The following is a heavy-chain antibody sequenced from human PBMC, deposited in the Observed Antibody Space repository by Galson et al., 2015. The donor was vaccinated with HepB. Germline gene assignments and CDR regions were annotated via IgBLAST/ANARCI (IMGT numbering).Heavy chain of an antibody. CDR2: ISYDGSNK. CDR1: GFTFSSYA. J-gene: IGHJ4*02. D-gene: IGHD6-19*01. CDR3: ARGGLRAVAGTKGDY. V-gene: IGHV3-30-3*01. Sequence: SLRLSCAAPGFTFSSYAMYWVRQAPGKGLEWVAVISYDGSNKYYADSVKGRFTISRDNSKNTLYLQMNSLRAEDTAVYYCARGGLRAVAGTKGDYWGQGTLVTVSS.